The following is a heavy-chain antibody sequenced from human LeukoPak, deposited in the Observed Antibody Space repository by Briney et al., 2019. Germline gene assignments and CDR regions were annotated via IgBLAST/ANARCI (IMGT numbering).Heavy chain of an antibody. CDR1: GFTFSSYA. Sequence: GGSLRPSCAASGFTFSSYAMSWVRQAPGKGLEWVSAIGGSGGSTYYADSVKGRFTISRDNSKNTLYLQMNSLRAEDTAVYYCAKVYGSGSYSYFDYWGQGTLVTVSS. J-gene: IGHJ4*02. D-gene: IGHD3-10*01. CDR3: AKVYGSGSYSYFDY. V-gene: IGHV3-23*01. CDR2: IGGSGGST.